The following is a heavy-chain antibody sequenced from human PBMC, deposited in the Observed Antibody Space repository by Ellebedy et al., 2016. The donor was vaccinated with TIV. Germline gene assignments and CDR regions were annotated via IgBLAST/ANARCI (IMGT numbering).Heavy chain of an antibody. CDR1: GGPISTGDYY. V-gene: IGHV4-30-4*02. CDR2: IYYGGST. J-gene: IGHJ4*02. Sequence: SETLSLXCSASGGPISTGDYYWTWIRQPPGKALEWIGYIYYGGSTYYNPSLKSRVNISLDTSKNQFSLKLSSVTAADTAVYYCTRVSYDPEYGSPLAGGVTVFDSWGQGTLVTVSS. D-gene: IGHD3-10*01. CDR3: TRVSYDPEYGSPLAGGVTVFDS.